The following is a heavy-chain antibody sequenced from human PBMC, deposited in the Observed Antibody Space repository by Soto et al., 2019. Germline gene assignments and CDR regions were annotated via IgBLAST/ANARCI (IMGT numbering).Heavy chain of an antibody. J-gene: IGHJ6*02. Sequence: QVQLVQSGAEVKKPGASVKVSCKASGYTFTSYYMHWVRQAHGQGLEWIGIINPSGGKTTYAQKSQGRVTMTRDTSTTTVDMDLSSLRSEDTAVYYCAREQGSRSDYYYGMDVWGPGTTVTVSS. CDR3: AREQGSRSDYYYGMDV. CDR1: GYTFTSYY. CDR2: INPSGGKT. V-gene: IGHV1-46*03. D-gene: IGHD3-10*01.